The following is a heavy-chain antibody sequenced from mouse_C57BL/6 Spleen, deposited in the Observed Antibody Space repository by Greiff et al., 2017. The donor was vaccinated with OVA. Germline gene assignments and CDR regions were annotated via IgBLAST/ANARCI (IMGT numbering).Heavy chain of an antibody. J-gene: IGHJ1*03. CDR1: GYSITSGYY. CDR2: ISYDGSN. CDR3: ARDGYPV. Sequence: VQLQQSGPGLVKPSQSLSLTCSVTGYSITSGYYWNWIRQFPGNKLEWMGYISYDGSNNYNPSLKNRISITRDTSKNQFFLKLNSVTTEDTATYYCARDGYPVWGTGTTVTVSS. V-gene: IGHV3-6*01. D-gene: IGHD2-2*01.